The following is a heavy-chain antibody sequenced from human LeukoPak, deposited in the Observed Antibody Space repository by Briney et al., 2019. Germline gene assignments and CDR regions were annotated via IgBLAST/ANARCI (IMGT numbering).Heavy chain of an antibody. CDR1: GFTVSSNY. CDR3: ARVSLGTTRSGYYYYGMDV. CDR2: IYSGGSI. J-gene: IGHJ6*02. V-gene: IGHV3-53*01. D-gene: IGHD3-22*01. Sequence: PGGSLRLSCAASGFTVSSNYMSWVRQAPGKGLEWVSVIYSGGSIYYSDSVKGRFTISRGNSRNTLDLQMNSLKVEDAAVYYCARVSLGTTRSGYYYYGMDVWGQGTTVTVSS.